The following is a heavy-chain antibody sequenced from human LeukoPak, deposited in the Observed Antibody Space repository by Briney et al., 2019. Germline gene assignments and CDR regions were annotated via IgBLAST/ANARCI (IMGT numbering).Heavy chain of an antibody. CDR2: IYYSGST. D-gene: IGHD6-19*01. CDR3: ARDYSSGWYSDAFDI. V-gene: IGHV4-59*02. CDR1: GGSVSSYY. Sequence: PSETLSLTCTVSGGSVSSYYWSWIRQPPGKGLEWIGYIYYSGSTNYNPSLKSRVTISVDTSKNQFSLKLSSVTAADTAVYYCARDYSSGWYSDAFDIWGQGTMVTVSS. J-gene: IGHJ3*02.